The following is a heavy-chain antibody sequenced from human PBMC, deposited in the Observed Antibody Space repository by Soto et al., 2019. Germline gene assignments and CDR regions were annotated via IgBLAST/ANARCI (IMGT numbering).Heavy chain of an antibody. Sequence: PSETLSLTCTVSGGSISSYYWSWIRQPAGKGLEWIGRIYTSGSTNYNPSLKSRVTMSVDTSKNQFSMKLSSVTAADTAVYYCAREGIVGATGYALDIWGQGTMVTVSS. D-gene: IGHD1-26*01. CDR3: AREGIVGATGYALDI. V-gene: IGHV4-4*07. CDR2: IYTSGST. J-gene: IGHJ3*02. CDR1: GGSISSYY.